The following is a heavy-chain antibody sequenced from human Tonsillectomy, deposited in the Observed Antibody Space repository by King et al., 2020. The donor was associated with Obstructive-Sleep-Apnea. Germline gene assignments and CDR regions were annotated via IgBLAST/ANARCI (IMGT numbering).Heavy chain of an antibody. CDR2: ISAYNGNT. J-gene: IGHJ6*02. V-gene: IGHV1-18*04. CDR3: ARAARFLEWLNGMDV. CDR1: GYTFTSYG. D-gene: IGHD3-3*01. Sequence: QLVQSGAEVKKPGASVKVSCKASGYTFTSYGISWVRQAPGQGLEWMGWISAYNGNTNYAQKLQGRVTMTTDTSTGTAYMELRSLSSDDTAVYYCARAARFLEWLNGMDVWGQGTTVTVSS.